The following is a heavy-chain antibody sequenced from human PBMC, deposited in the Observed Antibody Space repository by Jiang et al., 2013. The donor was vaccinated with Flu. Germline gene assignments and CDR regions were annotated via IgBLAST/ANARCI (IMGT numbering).Heavy chain of an antibody. V-gene: IGHV4-59*01. CDR1: GGSISSYY. CDR2: IYYSGST. D-gene: IGHD3-3*01. Sequence: GSGLVKPSETLSLTCTVSGGSISSYYWSWIRQPPGKGLEWIGYIYYSGSTNYNPSLKSRVTISVDTSKNQFSLKLSSVTAADTAVYYCARGERFLEWLGGMDVWGQGTTVTVSS. J-gene: IGHJ6*02. CDR3: ARGERFLEWLGGMDV.